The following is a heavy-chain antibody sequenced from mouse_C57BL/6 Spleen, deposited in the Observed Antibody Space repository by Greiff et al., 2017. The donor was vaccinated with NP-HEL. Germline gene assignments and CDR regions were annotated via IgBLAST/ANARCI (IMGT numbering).Heavy chain of an antibody. Sequence: QVQLQQSGAELVRPGASVTLSCKASGYTFTDYEMHWVKQTPVHGLEWIGAIDPETGGTAYNQKFKGKAILTADKSSSTAYMELRSLTSEDSAVYYCTRVWNLLLRFYYFDYWGQGTTLTVSS. CDR1: GYTFTDYE. D-gene: IGHD1-1*01. J-gene: IGHJ2*01. V-gene: IGHV1-15*01. CDR2: IDPETGGT. CDR3: TRVWNLLLRFYYFDY.